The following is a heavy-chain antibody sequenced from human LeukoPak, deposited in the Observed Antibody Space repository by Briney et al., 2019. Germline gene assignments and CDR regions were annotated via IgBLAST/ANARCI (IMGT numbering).Heavy chain of an antibody. Sequence: GESLKISCKGSGYSFTSYWIGWVRQMPGKGLEWMGIIYPGDSDTRYSPSFQGQVTISADKSISTAYLQWSSLKASDTAMYYCARLRRCGGGSCYNWFDPWGQGTLVTVSS. J-gene: IGHJ5*02. D-gene: IGHD2-15*01. CDR2: IYPGDSDT. V-gene: IGHV5-51*01. CDR1: GYSFTSYW. CDR3: ARLRRCGGGSCYNWFDP.